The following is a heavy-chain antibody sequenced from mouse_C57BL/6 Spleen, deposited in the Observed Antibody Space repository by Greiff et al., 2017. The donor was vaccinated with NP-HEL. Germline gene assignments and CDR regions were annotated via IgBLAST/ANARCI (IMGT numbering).Heavy chain of an antibody. V-gene: IGHV5-4*01. Sequence: EVKLVESGGGLVKPGGSLKLSCAASGFTFSSYAMSWVRQTPEKRLEWVATISDGGSYTYYPDNVKGRFTISRDNAKNNLYLQMSHLKSEDTAMYYCVREYFDVWGTGTTVTVSS. CDR3: VREYFDV. CDR1: GFTFSSYA. CDR2: ISDGGSYT. J-gene: IGHJ1*03.